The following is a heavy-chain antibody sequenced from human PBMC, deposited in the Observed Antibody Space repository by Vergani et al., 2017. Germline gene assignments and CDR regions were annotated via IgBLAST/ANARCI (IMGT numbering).Heavy chain of an antibody. CDR3: ARQNDYDSYYFDY. CDR2: ISSSSSYI. J-gene: IGHJ4*02. Sequence: EVQLVESGGGLVQPGGSLRLSCAASGFTFSSYWMHWVRQAPGKGLVWVSSISSSSSYIYYADSVKGRFTISRDNAKNSLYLQMNSLRAEDTAVYYCARQNDYDSYYFDYWGQGTLVTVSS. V-gene: IGHV3-21*01. CDR1: GFTFSSYW. D-gene: IGHD3-16*01.